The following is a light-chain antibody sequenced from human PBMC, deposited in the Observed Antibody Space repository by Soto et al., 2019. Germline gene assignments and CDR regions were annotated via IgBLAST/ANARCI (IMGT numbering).Light chain of an antibody. CDR3: QQYGSVPLT. J-gene: IGKJ4*01. CDR1: QSVSTNY. Sequence: EIVLTQSPGTLSLSPGERATLSCRASQSVSTNYLAWYQQKPGQAHRLLIYGASSRATGIPDRFSGSGSGADFTLTISRLEPEDFAVYFCQQYGSVPLTFGGGTKVEIK. V-gene: IGKV3-20*01. CDR2: GAS.